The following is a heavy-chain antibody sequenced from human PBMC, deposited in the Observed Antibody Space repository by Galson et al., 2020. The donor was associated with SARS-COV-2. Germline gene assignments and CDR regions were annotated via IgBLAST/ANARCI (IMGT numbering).Heavy chain of an antibody. CDR3: ARVRVYYYDSSGYYYYYGMDV. V-gene: IGHV1-18*01. Sequence: ASVKVSCKASGYTFTSYGISWVRQAPGQGLEWMGWISAYNGNTNYAQKLQGRVTMTTDTSTSTAYMELRSLRSDDTAVYYCARVRVYYYDSSGYYYYYGMDVWGQGTTVTVSS. CDR1: GYTFTSYG. D-gene: IGHD3-22*01. J-gene: IGHJ6*02. CDR2: ISAYNGNT.